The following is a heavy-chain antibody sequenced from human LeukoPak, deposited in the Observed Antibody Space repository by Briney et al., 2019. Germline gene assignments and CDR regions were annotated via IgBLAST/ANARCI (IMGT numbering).Heavy chain of an antibody. CDR2: INQDGSDK. CDR1: EFTFSRYW. CDR3: AREITIFGVVTRHYYYYMDV. Sequence: GGALRLSCVASEFTFSRYWMSGVRQAPGKGLEGVADINQDGSDKYYVESVKGRFTISRDNAKNTLYLQMNSLRAEDTAVYYCAREITIFGVVTRHYYYYMDVWGKGTTVTVSS. D-gene: IGHD3-3*01. V-gene: IGHV3-7*01. J-gene: IGHJ6*03.